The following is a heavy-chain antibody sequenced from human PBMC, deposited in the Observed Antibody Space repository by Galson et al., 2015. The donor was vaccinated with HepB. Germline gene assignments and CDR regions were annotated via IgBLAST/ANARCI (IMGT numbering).Heavy chain of an antibody. D-gene: IGHD2-8*01. Sequence: SLRLSCAASGFTFSSYAMHWVRQAPGKGLEWVAVISYDGSNKYYADSVKGRFTISRDNSKNTLYLQMNSLRAEDTAVYYCARGSFDIVLMVYATSPLDYWGQGTLVTVSS. V-gene: IGHV3-30-3*01. CDR3: ARGSFDIVLMVYATSPLDY. CDR2: ISYDGSNK. J-gene: IGHJ4*02. CDR1: GFTFSSYA.